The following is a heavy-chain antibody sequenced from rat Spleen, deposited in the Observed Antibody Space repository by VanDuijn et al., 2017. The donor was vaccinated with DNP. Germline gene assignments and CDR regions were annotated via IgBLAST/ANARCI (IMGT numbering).Heavy chain of an antibody. CDR1: GFTFGYYY. Sequence: EVQLVESGGGLVQPGRSMKLSCAASGFTFGYYYMAWVRQAPTKGLEWVASISTGGGDTYCRDSVKGRFTISRDNAKSTLYLHMDSLRSEDTATYYCARVRNNYGGYRAAYYFDYWGQGVMVTVSS. CDR2: ISTGGGDT. V-gene: IGHV5-25*01. D-gene: IGHD1-11*01. J-gene: IGHJ2*01. CDR3: ARVRNNYGGYRAAYYFDY.